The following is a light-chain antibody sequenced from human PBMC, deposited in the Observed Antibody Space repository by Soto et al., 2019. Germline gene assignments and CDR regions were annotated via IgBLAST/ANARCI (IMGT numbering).Light chain of an antibody. V-gene: IGLV2-14*03. Sequence: QSVLTQPASVSGSPGHSLTIPCTGTSSDVGGYSYISWYQHNPGRAPKLMIYDVSNRPSGVSDRFSGSKSGNTASLTISRLQAEDEADYYCSSYTTSSTYVFGSGTKVTVL. CDR1: SSDVGGYSY. CDR3: SSYTTSSTYV. CDR2: DVS. J-gene: IGLJ1*01.